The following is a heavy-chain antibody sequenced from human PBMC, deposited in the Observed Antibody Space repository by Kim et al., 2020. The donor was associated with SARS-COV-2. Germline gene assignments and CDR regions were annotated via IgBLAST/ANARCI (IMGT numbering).Heavy chain of an antibody. J-gene: IGHJ6*02. V-gene: IGHV4-31*02. Sequence: KSRVTISVDTSKNQFSLKLSSVTAADTAVYYCARGSDFWSGYANYYGMDVWGQGTTVTVSS. D-gene: IGHD3-3*01. CDR3: ARGSDFWSGYANYYGMDV.